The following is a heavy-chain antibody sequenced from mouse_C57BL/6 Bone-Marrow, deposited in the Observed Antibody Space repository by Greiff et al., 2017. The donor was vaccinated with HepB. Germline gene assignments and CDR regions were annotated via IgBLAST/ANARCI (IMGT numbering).Heavy chain of an antibody. D-gene: IGHD1-1*01. CDR2: ISNGGGST. J-gene: IGHJ4*01. CDR1: GFTFSDYY. CDR3: ARHLYGRNHYYAMDY. V-gene: IGHV5-12*01. Sequence: DVMLVESGGGLVQPGGSLKLSCAASGFTFSDYYMYWVRQTPEKRLEWVAYISNGGGSTYYPDTVKGRFTISRDNAKNTLYLQMSRLKSEDTAMYYCARHLYGRNHYYAMDYWGQGTSVTVSS.